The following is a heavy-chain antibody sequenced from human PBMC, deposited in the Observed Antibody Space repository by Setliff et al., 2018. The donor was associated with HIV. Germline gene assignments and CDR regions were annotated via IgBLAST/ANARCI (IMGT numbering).Heavy chain of an antibody. CDR3: AKGFNTVGMVRGVYYYGMDV. CDR2: ISYDGSNK. V-gene: IGHV3-30-3*01. CDR1: GFTFSSYA. Sequence: GGFLRLSCAASGFTFSSYAMHWVRQAPGKGLEWVAVISYDGSNKYYADSVKGRFTISRDNSKNTLYLQMNSLRAEDTAVYYCAKGFNTVGMVRGVYYYGMDVWGQGTTVTVSS. D-gene: IGHD3-10*01. J-gene: IGHJ6*02.